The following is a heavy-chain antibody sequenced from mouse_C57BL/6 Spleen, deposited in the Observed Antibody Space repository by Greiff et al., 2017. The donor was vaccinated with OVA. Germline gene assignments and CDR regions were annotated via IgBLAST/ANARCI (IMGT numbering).Heavy chain of an antibody. CDR1: GYTFTDYE. D-gene: IGHD1-1*01. CDR3: TRPYYYGSSPAWFAY. V-gene: IGHV1-15*01. CDR2: IDPETGGT. Sequence: QVQLKQSGAELVRPGASVTLSCKASGYTFTDYEMHWVMQTPVHGLEWIGAIDPETGGTAYNQKFKGKAILTADKSSSTAYMELRSLTSEDSAVYYCTRPYYYGSSPAWFAYWGQGTLVTVSA. J-gene: IGHJ3*01.